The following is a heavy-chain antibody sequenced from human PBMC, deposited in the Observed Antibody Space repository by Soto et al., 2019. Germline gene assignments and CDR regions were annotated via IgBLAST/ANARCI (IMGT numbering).Heavy chain of an antibody. Sequence: EVQLLESGVGLVQPGGSLRLSCAASGFTFSSYAMSWVRQAPGKGLAWVSAISGSGGSTYYADSVKGRFTISRDNSKNTLYLQMNSLRAEDTAVYYCAKDSDLWFGESGHDYWGQGTLVNVSS. CDR2: ISGSGGST. CDR1: GFTFSSYA. D-gene: IGHD3-10*01. J-gene: IGHJ4*02. V-gene: IGHV3-23*01. CDR3: AKDSDLWFGESGHDY.